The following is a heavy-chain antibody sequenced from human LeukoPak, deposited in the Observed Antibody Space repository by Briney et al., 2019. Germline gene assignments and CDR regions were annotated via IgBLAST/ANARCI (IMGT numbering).Heavy chain of an antibody. CDR1: GGSLSGYY. D-gene: IGHD5-18*01. V-gene: IGHV4-34*01. Sequence: PSETLSLTCAVYGGSLSGYYWSWIRQPPGKGLEWIGEINHSGSTNYNPSLKSRVTISVDTSKNQFSLKLSSVTAADTAVYYCARGPRGYSYGYVHFDYWGQGTLVTVSS. J-gene: IGHJ4*02. CDR3: ARGPRGYSYGYVHFDY. CDR2: INHSGST.